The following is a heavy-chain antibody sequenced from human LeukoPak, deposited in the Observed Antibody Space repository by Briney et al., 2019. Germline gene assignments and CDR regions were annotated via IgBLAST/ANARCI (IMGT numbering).Heavy chain of an antibody. CDR2: IYYSGST. Sequence: SETLSLTCTVSGGSISSYYWSWIRQPPGKGLEWIGYIYYSGSTSYNPSLKSRVTMSVDTSKKQISLKVRSVTAADTAMYYCARGTLYRGWSYYLDFWGQGTLVTVSS. CDR1: GGSISSYY. J-gene: IGHJ4*02. CDR3: ARGTLYRGWSYYLDF. D-gene: IGHD6-19*01. V-gene: IGHV4-59*12.